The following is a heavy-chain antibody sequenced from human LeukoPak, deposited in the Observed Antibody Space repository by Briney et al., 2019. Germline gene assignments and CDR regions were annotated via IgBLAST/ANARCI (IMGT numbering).Heavy chain of an antibody. CDR1: GFTFSSYS. CDR2: IRSSSSTI. V-gene: IGHV3-48*01. Sequence: GGSLRLSCAGSGFTFSSYSMNWVRQAPGKGLEWVSYIRSSSSTIYYADSVKGRFTVSRDNAKNSLYLQMNSLRAEDTAVYYCGRSAYTAIDYWGQGTLVTVSS. J-gene: IGHJ4*02. D-gene: IGHD5-18*01. CDR3: GRSAYTAIDY.